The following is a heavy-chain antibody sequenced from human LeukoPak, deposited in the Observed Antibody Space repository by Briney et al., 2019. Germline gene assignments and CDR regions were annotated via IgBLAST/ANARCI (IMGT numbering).Heavy chain of an antibody. CDR2: IEPDGSQQ. Sequence: GGSLRLSCSASGFSFSRDYMSWVSQAPGKWLECVAKIEPDGSQQYYVDSVRGRFTISRDNSKNSLYLHLNFLRAEDTAVYYCVTETWWRFDHWGQGSLVTVSS. V-gene: IGHV3-7*01. CDR3: VTETWWRFDH. D-gene: IGHD2-15*01. CDR1: GFSFSRDY. J-gene: IGHJ4*02.